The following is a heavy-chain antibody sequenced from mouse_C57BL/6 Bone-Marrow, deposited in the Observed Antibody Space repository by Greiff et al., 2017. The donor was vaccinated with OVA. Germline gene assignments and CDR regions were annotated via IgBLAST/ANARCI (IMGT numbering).Heavy chain of an antibody. Sequence: VHLVESGAELVKPGASVKLSCKASGYAFSSYWMNWVKQRPGKGLEWIGQIYPGDGDTNYNGTFKGKATLTADKSSSTAYMQLSSLTSEDSAVDFCARWNWYYFDYWGQGTTLTVSS. V-gene: IGHV1-80*01. J-gene: IGHJ2*01. CDR1: GYAFSSYW. CDR3: ARWNWYYFDY. D-gene: IGHD4-1*01. CDR2: IYPGDGDT.